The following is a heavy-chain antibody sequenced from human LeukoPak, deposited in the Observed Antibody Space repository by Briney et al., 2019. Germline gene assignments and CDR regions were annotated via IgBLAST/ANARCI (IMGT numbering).Heavy chain of an antibody. CDR1: GFTVSSNY. Sequence: GGSLRLSCAASGFTVSSNYMSWVRQALEKGLEWVSVIYSGGSTYYADSAKGRFTISRDNSKNTLYLQMNSLRAEDTAVYYCASGEYSGYDLAYWGQGTLVTVSS. CDR3: ASGEYSGYDLAY. CDR2: IYSGGST. D-gene: IGHD5-12*01. V-gene: IGHV3-66*01. J-gene: IGHJ4*02.